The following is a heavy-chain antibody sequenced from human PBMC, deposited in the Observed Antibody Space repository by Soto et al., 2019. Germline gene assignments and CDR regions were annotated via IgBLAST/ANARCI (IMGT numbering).Heavy chain of an antibody. Sequence: EVQLLESGGDLVQPGGSLRLSCAASAFTFSSYGMNWVRKAPGKGMEWVSAISASGGNTYYADSVKGRFTISRVNSKNILYLQMTSLRVEDTALYYCAKETGHRGAYDYGGQGTLVTVSS. CDR3: AKETGHRGAYDY. CDR2: ISASGGNT. V-gene: IGHV3-23*01. D-gene: IGHD1-26*01. J-gene: IGHJ4*02. CDR1: AFTFSSYG.